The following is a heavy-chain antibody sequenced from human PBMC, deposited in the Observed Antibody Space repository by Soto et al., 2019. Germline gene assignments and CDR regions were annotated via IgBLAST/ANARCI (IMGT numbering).Heavy chain of an antibody. CDR3: ARPANTVADHFDL. V-gene: IGHV5-51*01. Sequence: LGESLKISCKGSGYTFTIYWIGWVRQMPGKGLEWMGIIYPSDSDTRYSPSFQGQVTISADQSINTAYLQWDSLKASDTAIYYCARPANTVADHFDLWGQGTPVTVSS. CDR2: IYPSDSDT. J-gene: IGHJ4*02. CDR1: GYTFTIYW. D-gene: IGHD4-17*01.